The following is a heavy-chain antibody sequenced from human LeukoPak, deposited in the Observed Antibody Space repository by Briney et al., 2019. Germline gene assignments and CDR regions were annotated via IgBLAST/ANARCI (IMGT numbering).Heavy chain of an antibody. V-gene: IGHV4-34*01. CDR2: INHSGST. Sequence: SETLSLTCAVYGGSLSSYYWSWIRQTPGKGLEWIGEINHSGSTNYNPSLKSRVTILVDMSKNQFSLKLSSVTAADTTVCYCARVTVGALDYWGQGTLVTVSS. D-gene: IGHD1-26*01. CDR3: ARVTVGALDY. CDR1: GGSLSSYY. J-gene: IGHJ4*02.